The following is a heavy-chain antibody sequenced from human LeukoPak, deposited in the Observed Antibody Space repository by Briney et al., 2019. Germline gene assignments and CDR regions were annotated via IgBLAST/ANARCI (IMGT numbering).Heavy chain of an antibody. J-gene: IGHJ6*02. CDR1: GGTFSSYA. V-gene: IGHV1-69*13. D-gene: IGHD2-2*01. CDR2: IIPIFGTA. CDR3: ARALLDIVVVPADYYYYYGMDV. Sequence: GASVKVSCTASGGTFSSYAISWVRQAPGQGLEWMGGIIPIFGTANYAQKFQGRVTITADESTSTAYMELSSLRSEDTAVYYCARALLDIVVVPADYYYYYGMDVWGQGTTVTVSS.